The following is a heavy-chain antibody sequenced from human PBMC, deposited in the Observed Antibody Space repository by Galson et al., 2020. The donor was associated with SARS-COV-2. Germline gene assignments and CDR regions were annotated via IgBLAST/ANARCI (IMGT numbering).Heavy chain of an antibody. CDR3: ARVGGPYYYNSNKEYYFDY. J-gene: IGHJ4*02. V-gene: IGHV4-31*03. CDR1: GGSISSGGSY. CDR2: IYYSGTT. D-gene: IGHD3-22*01. Sequence: SETLSPTCTVSGGSISSGGSYWSWTRQHPGKGLEWIGYIYYSGTTYYNPSLKSRVTISVDTSKNQFSLKLSSVTAADTAVYYCARVGGPYYYNSNKEYYFDYWGQGTLVTVSS.